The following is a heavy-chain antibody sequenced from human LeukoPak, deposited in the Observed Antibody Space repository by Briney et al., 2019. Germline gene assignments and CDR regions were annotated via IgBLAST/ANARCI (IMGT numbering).Heavy chain of an antibody. CDR2: LNSDGSST. Sequence: GGSLRLSCAASGFTFSKYWMHWVRQAPGKGLVWLSLLNSDGSSTSYADSVKGRFTISRDNAKNTLYLQLSSLTTEDTAVYYCARGGDYASLAYWGQGTLVTVSS. D-gene: IGHD4-17*01. CDR3: ARGGDYASLAY. V-gene: IGHV3-74*01. CDR1: GFTFSKYW. J-gene: IGHJ4*02.